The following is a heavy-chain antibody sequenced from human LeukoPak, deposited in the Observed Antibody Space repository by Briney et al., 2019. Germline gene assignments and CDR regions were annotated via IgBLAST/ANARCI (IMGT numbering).Heavy chain of an antibody. Sequence: ASVKVSCKASSYTSTSYGISWVRQAPGQGLEWMGWISAYNGNTNYAQKLQGRVTMTTDTSTSTAYMELRSLRSDDTAVYYCARGLPYGSGSPRGEYFQHWGQGTLVTVSS. CDR1: SYTSTSYG. D-gene: IGHD3-10*01. J-gene: IGHJ1*01. CDR2: ISAYNGNT. V-gene: IGHV1-18*01. CDR3: ARGLPYGSGSPRGEYFQH.